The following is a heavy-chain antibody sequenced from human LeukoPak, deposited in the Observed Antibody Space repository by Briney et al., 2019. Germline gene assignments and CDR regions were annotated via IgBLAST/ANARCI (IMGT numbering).Heavy chain of an antibody. J-gene: IGHJ4*02. Sequence: SQTLSLTCAISGDSVSSYTAAWNWIRQSPSRGLEWLGRTYYRSKWYNEYPPSVKSRITFNPDTSKNQFSLQLNSMTPEDTAVYYCSRDISGRLGYWGQGTLVTVSS. V-gene: IGHV6-1*01. CDR1: GDSVSSYTAA. CDR2: TYYRSKWYN. D-gene: IGHD1-26*01. CDR3: SRDISGRLGY.